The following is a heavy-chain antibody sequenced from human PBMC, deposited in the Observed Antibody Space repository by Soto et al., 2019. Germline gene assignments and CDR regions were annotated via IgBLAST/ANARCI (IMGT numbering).Heavy chain of an antibody. CDR2: INAGNGNT. CDR3: ARTYYYGSGSYSFDY. D-gene: IGHD3-10*01. J-gene: IGHJ4*02. CDR1: GYTFTSYA. Sequence: ASGKVSCKASGYTFTSYAMHWVRQAPGQRLEWMGWINAGNGNTKYSQKFQGRVTITRDTSASTAYMELSSLRSEDTAVYYCARTYYYGSGSYSFDYWGQGTLVTVSS. V-gene: IGHV1-3*01.